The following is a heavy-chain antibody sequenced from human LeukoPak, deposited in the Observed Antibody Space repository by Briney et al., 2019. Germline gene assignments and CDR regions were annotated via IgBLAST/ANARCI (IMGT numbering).Heavy chain of an antibody. J-gene: IGHJ4*02. CDR3: ARRAWGWLEYYFDY. CDR1: GYTFTSYY. D-gene: IGHD6-19*01. V-gene: IGHV1-46*01. Sequence: ASVKVSCKASGYTFTSYYMHWVRQAPGQGLEWMGIINPSGGSTSYAQKFQGRVTMTRDIYTSTVYMALSSLISEDTAVYYCARRAWGWLEYYFDYWGQGTLVTVSS. CDR2: INPSGGST.